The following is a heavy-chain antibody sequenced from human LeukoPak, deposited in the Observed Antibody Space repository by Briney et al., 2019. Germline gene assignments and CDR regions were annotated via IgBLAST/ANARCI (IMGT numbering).Heavy chain of an antibody. CDR3: ASRILGYCSSTSCYEEYYFDY. Sequence: SVKVSCKASGGTFSSYAISWVRQAPGQGLEWMGGIIPIFGTANYAQKFQGRVTITADESTSTAYMELSSLRSEDTAVYYCASRILGYCSSTSCYEEYYFDYWGQGTLVTVSS. CDR2: IIPIFGTA. J-gene: IGHJ4*02. D-gene: IGHD2-2*01. V-gene: IGHV1-69*13. CDR1: GGTFSSYA.